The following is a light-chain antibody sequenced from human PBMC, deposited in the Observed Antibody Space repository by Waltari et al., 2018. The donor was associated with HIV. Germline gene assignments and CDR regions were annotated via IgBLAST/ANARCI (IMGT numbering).Light chain of an antibody. J-gene: IGLJ2*01. Sequence: QSALTQPRSVSGSPGQSVTISCTGTSSDVGVYNFVSWYQQHPGKAPKLMIYDVSKRPSWVPDRFSGSKSGNTASLTISGLHAEDEADYYCCSYAGSYPVVFGGGTKLTVL. V-gene: IGLV2-11*01. CDR3: CSYAGSYPVV. CDR2: DVS. CDR1: SSDVGVYNF.